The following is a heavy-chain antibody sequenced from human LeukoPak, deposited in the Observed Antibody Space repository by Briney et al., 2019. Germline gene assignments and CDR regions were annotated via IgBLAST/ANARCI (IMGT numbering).Heavy chain of an antibody. Sequence: PSDTLSLTCTVSGGSISSYYLSWIRQPPGEGLGWIGYIYYSGSTKYNPPLTSRVTISVDTTKHQFSLKLSCVTAADTAVYYCATTLRGNPGEIDYWGQGTLVTVYS. CDR2: IYYSGST. V-gene: IGHV4-59*07. J-gene: IGHJ4*02. CDR1: GGSISSYY. CDR3: ATTLRGNPGEIDY. D-gene: IGHD3-10*01.